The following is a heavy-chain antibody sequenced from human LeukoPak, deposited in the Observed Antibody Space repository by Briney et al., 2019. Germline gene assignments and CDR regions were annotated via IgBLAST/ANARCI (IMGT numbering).Heavy chain of an antibody. V-gene: IGHV1-69*05. CDR1: GGTFSSYA. CDR3: ARGGVGASSPWFDP. CDR2: IIPIFGTA. J-gene: IGHJ5*02. Sequence: SVKVSCKASGGTFSSYAISWVRQAPGQGLEWMGGIIPIFGTANYAQKFQGRVTITTDESTSTAYMELSSLTSEDTAVYYCARGGVGASSPWFDPWGQGTLVTVSS. D-gene: IGHD1-26*01.